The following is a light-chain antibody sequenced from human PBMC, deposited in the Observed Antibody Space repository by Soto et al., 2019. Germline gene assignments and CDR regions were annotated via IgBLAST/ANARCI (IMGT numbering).Light chain of an antibody. CDR3: QKYNNWPLYT. V-gene: IGKV3-11*01. CDR1: QSLSKS. J-gene: IGKJ2*01. Sequence: EIVLTQSPATLSLSPGARATLSCRASQSLSKSLVWYQQKPGQAPRLLIYDASNRATGFPDRFSGSGSGTDFTLTIRSLQSEDLAVYYCQKYNNWPLYTVGQGNKVDIK. CDR2: DAS.